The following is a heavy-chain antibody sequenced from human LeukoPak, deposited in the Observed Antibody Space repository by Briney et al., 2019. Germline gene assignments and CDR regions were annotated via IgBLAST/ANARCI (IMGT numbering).Heavy chain of an antibody. V-gene: IGHV4-61*02. CDR1: GGSISSGSYY. CDR2: IYTSGST. Sequence: SETLSLTCTVSGGSISSGSYYWSCIRQPAGKGLEWTGRIYTSGSTNYNPSLKSRVTISVDTSKNQFSLKLSSVTAADAAVYYCAREGIPDILTGYASDYWGQGTLVTVSS. J-gene: IGHJ4*02. D-gene: IGHD3-9*01. CDR3: AREGIPDILTGYASDY.